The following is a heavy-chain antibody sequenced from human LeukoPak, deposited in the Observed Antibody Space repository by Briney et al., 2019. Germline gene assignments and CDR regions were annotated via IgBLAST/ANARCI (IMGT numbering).Heavy chain of an antibody. CDR1: GYTFTSYD. J-gene: IGHJ6*03. V-gene: IGHV1-8*01. Sequence: ASVKVSCKASGYTFTSYDINWVRQATGQGLEWMGRMNPNSGNTGYAQKFQGRVTMTRNTSISTAYMELSSLRSEDTAVYYCARRSSSWHYYYYYYMDVWGKGTTVTISS. D-gene: IGHD6-13*01. CDR2: MNPNSGNT. CDR3: ARRSSSWHYYYYYYMDV.